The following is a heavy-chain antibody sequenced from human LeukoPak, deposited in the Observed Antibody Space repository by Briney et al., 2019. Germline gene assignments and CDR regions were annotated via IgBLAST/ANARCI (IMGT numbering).Heavy chain of an antibody. J-gene: IGHJ5*02. Sequence: GASVKVSCKASGYTFTSYAMHWVRQAPGQRLEWMGWINAGNGNTKYSQKFQGRVTITRDTSASTAYMELSSLRSEDTAVYYCARWGLGSRVSLDPWGQGTLVTVSS. CDR2: INAGNGNT. CDR1: GYTFTSYA. CDR3: ARWGLGSRVSLDP. D-gene: IGHD6-13*01. V-gene: IGHV1-3*01.